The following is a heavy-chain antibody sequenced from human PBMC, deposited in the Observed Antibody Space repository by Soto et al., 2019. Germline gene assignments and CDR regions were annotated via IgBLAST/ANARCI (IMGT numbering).Heavy chain of an antibody. V-gene: IGHV1-69*12. CDR1: GGTFSSYA. CDR2: IIPIFGTA. Sequence: QVQLVQSGAEVKKPGSSVKVSCKASGGTFSSYAISWVRQAPGQGLEWMGGIIPIFGTANYAQKFQGRVTXXAXEXXSTAYMELSSLRSEDTAVYYCASGPYPLVVAATEFWGQGTMVTVSS. D-gene: IGHD2-15*01. J-gene: IGHJ3*01. CDR3: ASGPYPLVVAATEF.